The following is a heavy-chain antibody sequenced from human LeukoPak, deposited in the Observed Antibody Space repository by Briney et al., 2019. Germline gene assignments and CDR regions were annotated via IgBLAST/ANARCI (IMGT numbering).Heavy chain of an antibody. CDR2: IYYSGST. J-gene: IGHJ3*02. D-gene: IGHD1-26*01. CDR1: GGSISSYY. CDR3: ARGLVGATYLRAFDI. V-gene: IGHV4-59*08. Sequence: SETLSLTCTASGGSISSYYWSWIRQPPGKGLEWIGCIYYSGSTNYNPSLKSRVTISVDTSKNQFSLKLSSVTAADTAVYYCARGLVGATYLRAFDIWGQGTMVTVSS.